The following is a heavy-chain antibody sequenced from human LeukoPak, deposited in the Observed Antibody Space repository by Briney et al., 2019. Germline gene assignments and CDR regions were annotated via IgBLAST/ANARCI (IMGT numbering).Heavy chain of an antibody. Sequence: GGSLRLSCAASGFTFSSYAMSWVRQAPGKGLEWVSAISGSGGSTYYADSVKGRFTISRDNSKNTLYLQMNSLRAEDTAVYYCAKDTGLLNVDIVATIAATFDYWGQGTLVTVSS. CDR1: GFTFSSYA. J-gene: IGHJ4*02. CDR2: ISGSGGST. V-gene: IGHV3-23*01. D-gene: IGHD5-12*01. CDR3: AKDTGLLNVDIVATIAATFDY.